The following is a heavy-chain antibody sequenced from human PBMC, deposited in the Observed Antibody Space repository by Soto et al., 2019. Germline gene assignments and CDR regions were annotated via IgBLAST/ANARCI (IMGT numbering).Heavy chain of an antibody. J-gene: IGHJ4*02. Sequence: GGSLRLSCAASGFTFSSYGMHWVRQAPGKGLEWVAVISYDGSNKYYADSVKGRFTISRDNSKNTLYLQMNSLRAEDTAVYYCAKTGYCSGGSCQYYFDYWGQGTLVTVSS. D-gene: IGHD2-15*01. CDR3: AKTGYCSGGSCQYYFDY. V-gene: IGHV3-30*18. CDR2: ISYDGSNK. CDR1: GFTFSSYG.